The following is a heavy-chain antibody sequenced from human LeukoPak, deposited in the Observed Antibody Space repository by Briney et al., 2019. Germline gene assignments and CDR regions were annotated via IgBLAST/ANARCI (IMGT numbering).Heavy chain of an antibody. CDR2: IKEDGSEK. CDR3: ARDSSGYQ. J-gene: IGHJ4*02. D-gene: IGHD3-22*01. V-gene: IGHV3-7*01. CDR1: GFTFSTYW. Sequence: GGSLRLSCAASGFTFSTYWMSWVRQAPGKGLEWVANIKEDGSEKYYGDSVKGRFTIFRDNAKNSLYLQMNSLRAEDTAVYYCARDSSGYQWGQGTLVTVSS.